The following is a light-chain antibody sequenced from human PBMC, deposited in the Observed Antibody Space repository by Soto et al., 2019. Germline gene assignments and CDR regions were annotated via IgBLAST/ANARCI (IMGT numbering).Light chain of an antibody. V-gene: IGKV3-20*01. CDR3: QVYGNSMWT. Sequence: EIVMTQSPATLSVSPGERATLSCRASQSVNIYLAWYQQKPGQAPRLLIFGASSRATDTPDRFSGRGSGTDFSLTISRLEPGDFAVYYCQVYGNSMWTFGQGTKVDIK. CDR2: GAS. CDR1: QSVNIY. J-gene: IGKJ1*01.